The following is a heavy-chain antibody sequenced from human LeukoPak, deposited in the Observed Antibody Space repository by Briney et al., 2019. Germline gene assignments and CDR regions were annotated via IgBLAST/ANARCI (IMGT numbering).Heavy chain of an antibody. J-gene: IGHJ4*02. CDR1: GASISSGSNS. D-gene: IGHD3-9*01. V-gene: IGHV4-61*02. CDR3: AREAPYDILTGYSN. CDR2: IYTSGST. Sequence: SQTLSLTCTVSGASISSGSNSWGWIRQPAGKGLEWIGRIYTSGSTNYNPSLKSRVTMSVDTSKNQFSLKLSSVTAADTAVYYCAREAPYDILTGYSNWGQGTLVTVSS.